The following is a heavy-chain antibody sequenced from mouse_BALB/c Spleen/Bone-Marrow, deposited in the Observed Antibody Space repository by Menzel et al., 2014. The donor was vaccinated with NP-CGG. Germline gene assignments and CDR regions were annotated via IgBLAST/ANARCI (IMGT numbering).Heavy chain of an antibody. CDR3: ARYDGYYIDY. Sequence: EVQLLQSGPSLVKPSQTLSLTCSVTGDSITSGYWNWIRKFPGNKLEYMGYISYSGGTYYDPSLKSRISITRDTSKNQFYLQLHSVTTEDTDTYYSARYDGYYIDYWGQGTTLTVSS. CDR1: GDSITSGY. V-gene: IGHV3-8*02. J-gene: IGHJ2*01. CDR2: ISYSGGT. D-gene: IGHD1-1*01.